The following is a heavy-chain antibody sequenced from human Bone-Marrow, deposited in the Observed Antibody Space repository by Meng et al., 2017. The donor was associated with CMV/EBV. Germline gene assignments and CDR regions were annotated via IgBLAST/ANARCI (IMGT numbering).Heavy chain of an antibody. V-gene: IGHV3-21*01. CDR3: AREIAAALPT. CDR1: GFTFDDYA. CDR2: ISSSSSYI. Sequence: GGSLRLSCAASGFTFDDYAMHWVRQAPGKGLEWVSSISSSSSYIYYADSVKGRFTISRDNAKNSLYLQMNSLRAEDTAVYYCAREIAAALPTWGQGTLVTVSS. D-gene: IGHD6-13*01. J-gene: IGHJ5*02.